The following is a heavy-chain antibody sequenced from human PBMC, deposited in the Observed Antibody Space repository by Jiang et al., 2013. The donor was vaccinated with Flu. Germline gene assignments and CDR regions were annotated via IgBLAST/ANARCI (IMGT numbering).Heavy chain of an antibody. CDR2: IRSKAYGGTT. Sequence: VQLLESGGGLVQPGRSLRLSCTASGFTFGDYAMSWFRQAPGKGLEWVGFIRSKAYGGTTEYAASVKGRFTISRDDSKSIAYLQMNSLKTEDTAVYYCTRGITYYDILTGLDYWGQGTLVTVPS. J-gene: IGHJ4*02. V-gene: IGHV3-49*03. CDR1: GFTFGDYA. CDR3: TRGITYYDILTGLDY. D-gene: IGHD3-9*01.